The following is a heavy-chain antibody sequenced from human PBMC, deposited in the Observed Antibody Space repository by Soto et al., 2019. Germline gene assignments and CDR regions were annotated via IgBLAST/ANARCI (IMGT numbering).Heavy chain of an antibody. CDR1: GGSFSGYY. V-gene: IGHV4-34*01. D-gene: IGHD3-10*01. CDR2: INHSGST. CDR3: ARAYLWFGESHFDY. J-gene: IGHJ4*02. Sequence: QVQLQQWGAGLLKPSETLSLTCAVYGGSFSGYYWSWIRQPPGKGLEWIGEINHSGSTKYNPSLKSRVTISVDTSKTQFSLRLSSVTAADTAVYYCARAYLWFGESHFDYWGQGPLVTVSS.